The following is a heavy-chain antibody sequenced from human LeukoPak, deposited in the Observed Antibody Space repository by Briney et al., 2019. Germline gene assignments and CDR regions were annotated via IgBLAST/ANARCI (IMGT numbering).Heavy chain of an antibody. V-gene: IGHV3-53*04. Sequence: PGGSLRLSCAASGFTVSTNCMTWVRQAPGKGLEWVSTIYSGGTTYYADSVMGRLSISRHNSSNTLYLQMNSLRAEDTAVYYCARVDTVMAYYFDLWGQGTLVTVSS. J-gene: IGHJ4*02. CDR1: GFTVSTNC. CDR2: IYSGGTT. CDR3: ARVDTVMAYYFDL. D-gene: IGHD5-18*01.